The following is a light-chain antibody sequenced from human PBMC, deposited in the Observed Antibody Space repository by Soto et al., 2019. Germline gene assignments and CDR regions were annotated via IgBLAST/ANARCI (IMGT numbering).Light chain of an antibody. CDR1: QSVSNRQ. V-gene: IGKV3D-20*02. Sequence: IVLTQSPGTLSLSPGERATLSCRGSQSVSNRQLAWYQQKHGQAPRLVMSGASSRATGIPDRVTVSVSGTDGTITISSLEKEDGSVYYCQQRSNWTWAFCQGTRLEIK. J-gene: IGKJ5*01. CDR3: QQRSNWTWA. CDR2: GAS.